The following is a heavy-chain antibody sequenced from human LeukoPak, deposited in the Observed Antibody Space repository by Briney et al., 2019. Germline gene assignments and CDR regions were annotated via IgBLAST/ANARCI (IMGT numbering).Heavy chain of an antibody. CDR3: AREYGTGGLDY. V-gene: IGHV1-46*01. J-gene: IGHJ4*02. D-gene: IGHD2-8*02. Sequence: ASVKVSCKASGNTFTTDQMHWVRQAPGQGLERMGIINPSSGSTSYAQKFQGRVTMTRDTSTGTIYMELSSLRSEDTALYYCAREYGTGGLDYWGQGTLVTVSS. CDR2: INPSSGST. CDR1: GNTFTTDQ.